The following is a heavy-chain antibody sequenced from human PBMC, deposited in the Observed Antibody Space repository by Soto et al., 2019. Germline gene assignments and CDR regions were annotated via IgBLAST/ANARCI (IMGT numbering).Heavy chain of an antibody. Sequence: LRLSCTAPRFTFGSYWMHWVRQAPGNGLVWVSDINVDGTETWYADSVKGRFTISRDNDKKTLYLHMTGLRVDDTGVYYCARDKEVLLTNYGMAVWGQGTTVTVYS. CDR3: ARDKEVLLTNYGMAV. CDR1: RFTFGSYW. CDR2: INVDGTET. V-gene: IGHV3-74*01. J-gene: IGHJ6*02.